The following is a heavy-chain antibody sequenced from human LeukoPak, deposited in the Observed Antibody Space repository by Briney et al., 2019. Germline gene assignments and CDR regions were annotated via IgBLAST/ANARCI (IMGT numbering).Heavy chain of an antibody. CDR2: IWYDGSNK. J-gene: IGHJ4*02. CDR1: GFTFSSYG. Sequence: GGSLRLSCAASGFTFSSYGMHWVRQAPGKGLEGVAVIWYDGSNKYYADSVEGRFTISRDNSKNTLYLQMNSLRAEDTAVYYCARGKDYGDLDYWGQGTLVIVSS. CDR3: ARGKDYGDLDY. D-gene: IGHD4-17*01. V-gene: IGHV3-33*01.